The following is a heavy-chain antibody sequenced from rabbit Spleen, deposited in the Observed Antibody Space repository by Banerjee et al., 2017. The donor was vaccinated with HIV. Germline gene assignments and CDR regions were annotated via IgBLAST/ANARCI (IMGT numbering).Heavy chain of an antibody. CDR1: GFDFSHYG. CDR2: IDPIFSTT. Sequence: EESGGDLVKPEGSLTLTCTASGFDFSHYGVSWVRQAPGKGLEWIGYIDPIFSTTHYASWVNGRFTISRDIDQNTLYLQLNSLTAADTATYFCVRDQARMLDLWGPGTLVTVS. V-gene: IGHV1S47*01. CDR3: VRDQARMLDL. J-gene: IGHJ4*01. D-gene: IGHD6-1*01.